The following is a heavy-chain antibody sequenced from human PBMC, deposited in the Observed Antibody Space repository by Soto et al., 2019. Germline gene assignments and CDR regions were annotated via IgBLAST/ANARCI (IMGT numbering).Heavy chain of an antibody. Sequence: SVKVSCKASGGTLSSYAISWVRQAPGQGLDWMGGIIPIFGTLNYAQKFQGRVTITADESTSTAYMELSSLRSEDTAVYYCATGYYDFWSGNFDYWGQGTLVTVSS. V-gene: IGHV1-69*13. CDR1: GGTLSSYA. CDR2: IIPIFGTL. D-gene: IGHD3-3*01. J-gene: IGHJ4*02. CDR3: ATGYYDFWSGNFDY.